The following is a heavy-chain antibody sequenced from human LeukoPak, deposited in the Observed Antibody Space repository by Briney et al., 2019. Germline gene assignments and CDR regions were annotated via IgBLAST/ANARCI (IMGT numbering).Heavy chain of an antibody. CDR1: GGPISSGDYY. CDR2: IYYSGST. J-gene: IGHJ6*02. Sequence: PSETLSLTCTVSGGPISSGDYYWSWIRQPPGKGLEWIGYIYYSGSTYYNPSLKSRVTISVDTSKNQFSLKLSSVTAADTAVYYCARTNDYGDTPRGDYGMDVWGQGTTVSVSS. D-gene: IGHD4-17*01. CDR3: ARTNDYGDTPRGDYGMDV. V-gene: IGHV4-30-4*01.